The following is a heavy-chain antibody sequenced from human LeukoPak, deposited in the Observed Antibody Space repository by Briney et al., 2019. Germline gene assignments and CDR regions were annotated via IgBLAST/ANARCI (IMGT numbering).Heavy chain of an antibody. Sequence: GRSLRLSCAASGFTFDDYAMHWVRQAPGKGLEWVPGIRWNSGSIGYADSVKGRFTISRDNAKNSLYLQMNSLRAEDTALYYCAKGSTGYYYGMDVWGQGTTVTVSS. CDR3: AKGSTGYYYGMDV. CDR1: GFTFDDYA. CDR2: IRWNSGSI. V-gene: IGHV3-9*01. J-gene: IGHJ6*02.